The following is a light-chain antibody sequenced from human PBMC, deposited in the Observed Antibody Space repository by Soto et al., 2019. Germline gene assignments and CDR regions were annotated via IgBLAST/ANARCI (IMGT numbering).Light chain of an antibody. CDR1: QSISSY. CDR2: AAS. J-gene: IGKJ3*01. Sequence: DIQMTQSPSCLCASVGDRVTITCRASQSISSYLNWYQQKPGKAPKLLIYAASSLQSGVPSRFSGSGSGTDFTLTISSLQPEDFATYYCQQSYSTPRTFGPGTTVDIK. CDR3: QQSYSTPRT. V-gene: IGKV1-39*01.